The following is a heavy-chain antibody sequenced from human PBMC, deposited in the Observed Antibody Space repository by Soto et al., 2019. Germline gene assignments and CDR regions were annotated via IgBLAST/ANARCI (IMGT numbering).Heavy chain of an antibody. Sequence: QVQLVQSGAEVKKPGSSVKVSCKASGGTFSSYAISWVRQAPGQGLEWMGGIIPIFGTANYAQKFQGRVTITADESTSTADMELSRLRSEDTAVYYCARDSRQWLVRGYYYGMDVWGQGTTVTVSS. CDR3: ARDSRQWLVRGYYYGMDV. D-gene: IGHD6-19*01. V-gene: IGHV1-69*12. CDR1: GGTFSSYA. J-gene: IGHJ6*02. CDR2: IIPIFGTA.